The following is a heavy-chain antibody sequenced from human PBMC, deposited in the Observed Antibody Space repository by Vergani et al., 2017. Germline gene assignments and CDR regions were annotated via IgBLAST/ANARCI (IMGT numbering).Heavy chain of an antibody. J-gene: IGHJ3*02. CDR1: GGSISAGSYY. D-gene: IGHD6-19*01. CDR2: IYTSGST. CDR3: AREGLSSGWYYAFDI. V-gene: IGHV4-61*02. Sequence: QVQLQASGPGRVKPSQTLSLTCTMSGGSISAGSYYWSWIRQPAGKGLEWIGRIYTSGSTNYNPSLKSRVTISVDTSKNQFSLKLSSVTAADTAVYYCAREGLSSGWYYAFDIWGQGTMVTVSS.